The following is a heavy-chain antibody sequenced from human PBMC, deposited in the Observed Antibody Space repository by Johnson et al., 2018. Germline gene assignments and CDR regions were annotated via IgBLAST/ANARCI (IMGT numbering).Heavy chain of an antibody. D-gene: IGHD3-16*02. CDR2: IYRGGIT. V-gene: IGHV3-53*01. CDR1: GFTVSRNY. J-gene: IGHJ3*01. CDR3: AREFSLAFDF. Sequence: EVQLVESGGGLIQPGGSLRLSCSVSGFTVSRNYMSWVRQAPGKGLEGVSVIYRGGITYYADSVKGRFTISRDNSMNTLYLQMNSLRAEDTAFYYCAREFSLAFDFWGQGTMVTVSS.